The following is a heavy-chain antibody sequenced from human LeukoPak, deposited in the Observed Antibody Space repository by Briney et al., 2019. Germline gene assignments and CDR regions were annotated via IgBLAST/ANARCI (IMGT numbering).Heavy chain of an antibody. D-gene: IGHD2-21*02. CDR3: ARRGDSDFRID. J-gene: IGHJ4*02. V-gene: IGHV5-51*01. Sequence: GESLKISCKGSGYSFTSYWIGWVRQMPGKGLEWMEIIYPSDSDTRYSPPFQGQVTISADKSISTAYLQWNSLEASDSAIYYCARRGDSDFRIDWGQGTLVTVSS. CDR1: GYSFTSYW. CDR2: IYPSDSDT.